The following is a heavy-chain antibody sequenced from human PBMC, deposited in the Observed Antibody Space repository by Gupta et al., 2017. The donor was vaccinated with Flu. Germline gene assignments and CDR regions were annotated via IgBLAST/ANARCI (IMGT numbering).Heavy chain of an antibody. CDR2: MNPNNGNT. J-gene: IGHJ5*02. Sequence: QVQLVQSGAEEKKPGASMKVSCKATGYTFTTYDINWVRQATGQGFEWIGWMNPNNGNTDYAQKFHDRVTLTRDTSSGTAYMELSSLTSDDTAKYYCVRGPRRGWFDRWGQGTLVTVSS. V-gene: IGHV1-8*01. CDR3: VRGPRRGWFDR. CDR1: GYTFTTYD.